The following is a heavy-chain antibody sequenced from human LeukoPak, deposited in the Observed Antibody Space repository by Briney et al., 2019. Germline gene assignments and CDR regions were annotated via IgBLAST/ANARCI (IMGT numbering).Heavy chain of an antibody. V-gene: IGHV3-66*02. D-gene: IGHD3-3*01. Sequence: GGSLRLTCAASGFTVSSNYMSWVRQAPGKGLEWVSVIYSGGSTYYADSVKGRFTISRDNSKNTLYLQMNSLRAEDTAVYYCARAGPIFGVVITHVFDYWGQGTLVTVSS. CDR3: ARAGPIFGVVITHVFDY. CDR1: GFTVSSNY. CDR2: IYSGGST. J-gene: IGHJ4*02.